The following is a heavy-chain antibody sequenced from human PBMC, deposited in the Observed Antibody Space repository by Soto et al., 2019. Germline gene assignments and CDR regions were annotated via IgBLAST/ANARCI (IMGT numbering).Heavy chain of an antibody. CDR2: FYHSGNT. CDR3: ARVQRRYYYYHGMDV. D-gene: IGHD6-25*01. V-gene: IGHV4-4*02. J-gene: IGHJ6*02. Sequence: QVQVQESGPGLVKPSGTLSLTCAVSGGSISSSYWWSWVRQPPGKGLEWIGEFYHSGNTNYNPSLKSRVTISVDMPKNQFSLKVTSVTAADTAVYYCARVQRRYYYYHGMDVWGQGTTVTVSS. CDR1: GGSISSSYW.